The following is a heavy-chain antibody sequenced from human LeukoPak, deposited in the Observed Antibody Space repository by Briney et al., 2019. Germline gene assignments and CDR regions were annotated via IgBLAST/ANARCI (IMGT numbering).Heavy chain of an antibody. CDR3: ARGNGDYDILTGYYEGGYNWFDP. V-gene: IGHV4-31*03. CDR2: IYYSGST. Sequence: PSQTLSLTCTVSSGSISSGGYYWSWIRQHPGKGLEWIGYIYYSGSTYYNPSLKSRVTISVDTSKNQFSLKLSSVTAADTAVYYCARGNGDYDILTGYYEGGYNWFDPWGQGTLVTVSS. CDR1: SGSISSGGYY. J-gene: IGHJ5*02. D-gene: IGHD3-9*01.